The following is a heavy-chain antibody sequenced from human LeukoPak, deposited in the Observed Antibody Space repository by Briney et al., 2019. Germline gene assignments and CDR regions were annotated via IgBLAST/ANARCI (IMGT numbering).Heavy chain of an antibody. J-gene: IGHJ4*02. CDR1: GFTFSSYS. CDR3: ARDTSRYDSSGYYI. Sequence: PGGSLRLSCAASGFTFSSYSMNWVRQAPGKGLEWVSSISSSSSYIYYADSVKGRFTISRDNAKNSLYLQMNSLRAEDTAVYYCARDTSRYDSSGYYIWGQGTLVTVSS. D-gene: IGHD3-22*01. CDR2: ISSSSSYI. V-gene: IGHV3-21*01.